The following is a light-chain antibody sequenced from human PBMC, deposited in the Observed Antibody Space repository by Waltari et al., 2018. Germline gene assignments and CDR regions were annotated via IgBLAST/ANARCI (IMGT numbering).Light chain of an antibody. CDR3: MQSLQLSMWT. J-gene: IGKJ1*01. CDR1: LLNTDGRTY. V-gene: IGKV2D-29*01. Sequence: LLNTDGRTYLYWFLQKPGQPPQLLIYEVSKRFSGVPDRFSGSGSGTDFTLRISRVEAEDVGVYYCMQSLQLSMWTFGQGTKVEIK. CDR2: EVS.